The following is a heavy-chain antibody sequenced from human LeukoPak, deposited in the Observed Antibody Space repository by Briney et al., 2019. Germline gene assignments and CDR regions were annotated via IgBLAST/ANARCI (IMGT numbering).Heavy chain of an antibody. D-gene: IGHD4-17*01. J-gene: IGHJ4*02. Sequence: GGSLRLSCAGSGFLFNNYRMNWVRQAPGKGLEWVSVISGSGGSTYYADSVKGRFTISRDNSKNTLYLQMNSLRAEDTAVYYCAKYKLMTTVTTPDYWGQGTLVTVSS. CDR3: AKYKLMTTVTTPDY. V-gene: IGHV3-23*01. CDR2: ISGSGGST. CDR1: GFLFNNYR.